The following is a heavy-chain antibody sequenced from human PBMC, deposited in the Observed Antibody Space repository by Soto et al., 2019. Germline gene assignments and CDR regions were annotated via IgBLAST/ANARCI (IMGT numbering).Heavy chain of an antibody. D-gene: IGHD3-3*01. CDR1: GGSISSGDYY. Sequence: QVQLQESGPGLVKPSQTLSLTCTVSGGSISSGDYYWSWIRQPPGKGLEWIGYIYYSGSTYYNPSLKSRVTISVDTSKTQFSLKLSSVTAADTAVYYCAREPRITIFGVVTSHFDYWGQGTLVTVSS. CDR3: AREPRITIFGVVTSHFDY. V-gene: IGHV4-30-4*01. J-gene: IGHJ4*02. CDR2: IYYSGST.